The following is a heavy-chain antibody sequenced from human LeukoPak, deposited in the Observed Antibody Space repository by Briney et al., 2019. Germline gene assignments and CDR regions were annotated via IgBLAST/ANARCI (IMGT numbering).Heavy chain of an antibody. CDR2: INHSGST. CDR1: GGSFSGYY. Sequence: KSSETLSLTCAVYGGSFSGYYWSGIRKPPGKGLEWIGEINHSGSTNYNPSLKSRVTISVDTSKNQFSLKLSSVTAADTAVYYCARTRYYYNSRSYGAPYYFDYWGQGTLVTVSS. V-gene: IGHV4-34*01. CDR3: ARTRYYYNSRSYGAPYYFDY. J-gene: IGHJ4*02. D-gene: IGHD3-10*01.